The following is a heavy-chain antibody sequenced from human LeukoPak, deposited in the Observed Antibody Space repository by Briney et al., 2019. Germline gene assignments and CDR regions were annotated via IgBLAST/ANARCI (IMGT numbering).Heavy chain of an antibody. CDR3: ARALDYGDYKNAFDI. CDR1: VGSISSYY. Sequence: PSETLSLTCTVSVGSISSYYWSWIRQPPGKGLEWIGYIYYSGSTNYNPSLKSRVTISVDTSKKQFSLKLSSVTAADTAVYYCARALDYGDYKNAFDIWGQGTMVTVSS. CDR2: IYYSGST. V-gene: IGHV4-59*01. D-gene: IGHD4-17*01. J-gene: IGHJ3*02.